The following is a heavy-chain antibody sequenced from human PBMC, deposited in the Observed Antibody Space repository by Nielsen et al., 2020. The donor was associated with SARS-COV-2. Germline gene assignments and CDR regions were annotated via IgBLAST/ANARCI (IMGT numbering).Heavy chain of an antibody. CDR3: TNILTGNYYGMDV. J-gene: IGHJ6*02. CDR2: INWNGGST. V-gene: IGHV3-20*04. D-gene: IGHD3-9*01. CDR1: GFTFDDYG. Sequence: GGSLRLSCAASGFTFDDYGMSWVRQAPGKGLEWVSGINWNGGSTGYADSVKGRFTISRDNAKNSLYLQMNSLRAEDTALYYCTNILTGNYYGMDVWGQGTTVTVSS.